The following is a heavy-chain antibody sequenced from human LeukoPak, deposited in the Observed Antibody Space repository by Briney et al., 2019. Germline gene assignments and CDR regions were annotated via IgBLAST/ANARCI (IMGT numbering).Heavy chain of an antibody. V-gene: IGHV5-51*01. Sequence: GESLXISXKGSGYSFTSYWIGWVRQMPGKGLEWMGIIYPGDSDTRYSPSFQGQVTISADKSISTAYLQWSSLKASDTAMYYCATTSSYSSSWSWVHYWGQGTLVTVSS. CDR2: IYPGDSDT. D-gene: IGHD6-13*01. CDR1: GYSFTSYW. J-gene: IGHJ4*02. CDR3: ATTSSYSSSWSWVHY.